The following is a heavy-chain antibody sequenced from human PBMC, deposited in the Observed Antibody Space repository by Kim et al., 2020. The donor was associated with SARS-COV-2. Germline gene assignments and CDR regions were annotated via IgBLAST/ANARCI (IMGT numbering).Heavy chain of an antibody. Sequence: SETLSLTCSVSGGSISSSNYYWGWIRQPPGKGLEWIGSIYYSGGTYYNPSLKSRVTISVDTSKNQFSLKLSSVTAADTAVYYCARSPGDKEGGWLQHDYWGQGTLVTVSS. V-gene: IGHV4-39*01. CDR1: GGSISSSNYY. D-gene: IGHD5-18*01. J-gene: IGHJ4*02. CDR3: ARSPGDKEGGWLQHDY. CDR2: IYYSGGT.